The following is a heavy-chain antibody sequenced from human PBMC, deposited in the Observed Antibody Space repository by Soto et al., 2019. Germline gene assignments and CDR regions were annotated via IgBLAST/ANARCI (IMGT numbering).Heavy chain of an antibody. CDR2: IIPIFGTA. D-gene: IGHD5-12*01. J-gene: IGHJ4*02. CDR3: ARVGRDGYNRPHFDY. V-gene: IGHV1-69*13. Sequence: SVKVSCKASGGTFSSYATSWVRQAPGQGLEWMGGIIPIFGTANYAQKFQGRVTITADESTSTAYMELSSLRSEDTAVYYCARVGRDGYNRPHFDYWGQGTLVTVSS. CDR1: GGTFSSYA.